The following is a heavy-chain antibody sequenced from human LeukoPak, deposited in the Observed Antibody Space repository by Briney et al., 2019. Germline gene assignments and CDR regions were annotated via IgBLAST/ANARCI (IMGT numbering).Heavy chain of an antibody. D-gene: IGHD3-10*01. CDR1: GFTFDDYA. CDR2: ISGDDGST. V-gene: IGHV3-43*02. Sequence: PGGSLRLSCAASGFTFDDYAMHWVRQAPGKGLEWVSLISGDDGSTYYADSVKGRFTISRDNSKNSLYLQMNSLRTEDTALYYCAKGDEITMVRGVIIHPPNWFDPWGQGTLVTVSS. J-gene: IGHJ5*02. CDR3: AKGDEITMVRGVIIHPPNWFDP.